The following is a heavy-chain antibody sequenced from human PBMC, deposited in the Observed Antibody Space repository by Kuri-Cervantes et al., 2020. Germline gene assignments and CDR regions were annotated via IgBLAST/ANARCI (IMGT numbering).Heavy chain of an antibody. CDR1: GFTFSSYW. CDR3: AREHLAYCGGDCPGWFDP. Sequence: SCAASGFTFSSYWMHWVRQAPGKGLVWVSRINSDGSSTSYADSVKGRFTISRDNAKNTLYLQMNSLRAEDTAVYYCAREHLAYCGGDCPGWFDPWGQGTLVTVSS. J-gene: IGHJ5*02. CDR2: INSDGSST. V-gene: IGHV3-74*01. D-gene: IGHD2-21*02.